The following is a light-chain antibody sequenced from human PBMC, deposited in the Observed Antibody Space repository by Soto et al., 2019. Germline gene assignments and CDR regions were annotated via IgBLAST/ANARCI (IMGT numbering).Light chain of an antibody. CDR2: DVS. J-gene: IGLJ1*01. CDR1: SSDIGGYNS. CDR3: SSYTSSSTLV. V-gene: IGLV2-14*01. Sequence: QSALTQPDFVSGSPGQSIAISCTGTSSDIGGYNSVSWYQQYPGKAPKFIIFDVSNRPSGVSNRFSGSKSGNTASLTISGLQTEDEADYYCSSYTSSSTLVFGTGTKVTVL.